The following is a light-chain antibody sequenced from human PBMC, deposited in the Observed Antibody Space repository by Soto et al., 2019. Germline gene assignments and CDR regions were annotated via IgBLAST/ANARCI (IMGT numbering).Light chain of an antibody. CDR2: GAS. CDR1: QGISNS. J-gene: IGKJ1*01. Sequence: DIQMTQSPSSLSASVGDTVTITSRASQGISNSLAWYQQKPGKVPKLLIYGASTLQPGVPSRFSGSGSGTDFTLTITGLQPDDFATYHCQHCDTYWPFGQGTKVDNK. CDR3: QHCDTYWP. V-gene: IGKV1-27*01.